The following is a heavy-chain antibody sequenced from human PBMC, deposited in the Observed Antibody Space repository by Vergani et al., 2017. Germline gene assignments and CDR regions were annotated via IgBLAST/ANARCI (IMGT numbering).Heavy chain of an antibody. D-gene: IGHD6-6*01. V-gene: IGHV3-13*01. J-gene: IGHJ4*02. Sequence: EVQLLESGGGLVQPGGSLRLSCAASGFTFSTYDMHWVRHATGKGLEWVSAIGTAGDTYYPGSVKGRFTISRENAKNSLYLQMNGLRAGDTAVYYCARRDSSSPALDYWGQGTLVTVSS. CDR2: IGTAGDT. CDR1: GFTFSTYD. CDR3: ARRDSSSPALDY.